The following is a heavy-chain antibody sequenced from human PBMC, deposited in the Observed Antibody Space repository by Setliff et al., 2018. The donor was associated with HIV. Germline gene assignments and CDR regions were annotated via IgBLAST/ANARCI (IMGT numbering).Heavy chain of an antibody. CDR3: TRDHTPPPNYDFWSGQINLRNIFYYMDV. Sequence: ASVKVSCKASGYSLPSYSINWVRQAPGQGLEWMGYINTNNGNPTYAQGFTGRFVFSVDTPVSTAYLQIFSLKTEDTAVYYCTRDHTPPPNYDFWSGQINLRNIFYYMDVWGTGSPVTVSS. J-gene: IGHJ6*03. CDR2: INTNNGNP. V-gene: IGHV7-4-1*01. D-gene: IGHD3-3*01. CDR1: GYSLPSYS.